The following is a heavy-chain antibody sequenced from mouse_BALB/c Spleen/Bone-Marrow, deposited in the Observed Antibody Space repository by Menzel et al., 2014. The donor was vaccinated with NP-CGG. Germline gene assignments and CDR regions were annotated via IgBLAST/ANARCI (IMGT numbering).Heavy chain of an antibody. Sequence: EVKLVESGGGLVQPGGSLRLSCATSGFTFTDYYMSWVRQPPGKALEWLGFIRNKANGYTAEYSASVKGRFTISRDNSQTILYLQMSPLRAEDSASYYCAREFTSAILLFFDVGGVGTTVHISS. J-gene: IGHJ1*01. V-gene: IGHV7-3*02. CDR3: AREFTSAILLFFDV. D-gene: IGHD1-2*01. CDR2: IRNKANGYTA. CDR1: GFTFTDYY.